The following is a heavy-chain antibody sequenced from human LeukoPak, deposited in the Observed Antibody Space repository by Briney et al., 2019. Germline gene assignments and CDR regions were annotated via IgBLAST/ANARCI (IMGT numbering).Heavy chain of an antibody. Sequence: GGSLRLSCAASGFTFSDYYMTWIRQAPGKGLEWVSYISSSTHYTNYADSVKGRFTISRDNAKNSLYLQMNSLRAEDTAVYYCARDGYEGRDYWGQGTLVTVSS. CDR2: ISSSTHYT. D-gene: IGHD5-18*01. V-gene: IGHV3-11*06. CDR1: GFTFSDYY. CDR3: ARDGYEGRDY. J-gene: IGHJ4*02.